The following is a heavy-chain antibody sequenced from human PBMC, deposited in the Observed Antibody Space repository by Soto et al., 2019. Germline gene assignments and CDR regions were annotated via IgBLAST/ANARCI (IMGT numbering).Heavy chain of an antibody. CDR3: AKDGYDDYYDSSGYYPGSY. CDR2: ISGSGGST. V-gene: IGHV3-23*01. CDR1: GFTFSSYA. Sequence: GGSLRLFCAASGFTFSSYAMSWVRQAPGQGLEWVSAISGSGGSTYYADSVKGRFTISRDNSKNTRYLQMNSLRAEDTAVYYCAKDGYDDYYDSSGYYPGSYWGQGTLVTVSS. D-gene: IGHD3-22*01. J-gene: IGHJ4*02.